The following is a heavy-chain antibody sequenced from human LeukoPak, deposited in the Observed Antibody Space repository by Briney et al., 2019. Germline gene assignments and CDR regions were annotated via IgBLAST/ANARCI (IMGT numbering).Heavy chain of an antibody. CDR1: GYTFTSYY. J-gene: IGHJ4*02. D-gene: IGHD3-3*01. CDR3: ARGPLFWSGFPPGYDY. Sequence: ASVKVSCKASGYTFTSYYMHLVRQAPGQGLEWMGIINPIGGSTSYAQKFQGRVTMTRDTSTSTVYMELSSLRSEDTAVYYCARGPLFWSGFPPGYDYWGQGTLVTVSS. V-gene: IGHV1-46*03. CDR2: INPIGGST.